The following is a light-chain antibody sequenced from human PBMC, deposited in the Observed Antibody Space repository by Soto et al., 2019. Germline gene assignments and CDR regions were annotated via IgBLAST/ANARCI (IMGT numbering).Light chain of an antibody. CDR3: QQRSNWPPLT. J-gene: IGKJ4*01. Sequence: EIVLTQSPATLSLSPGERATLSCRASQSVSSYLAWYQQKPGQAPRLLIYDASNRATGIPARFSGSGSGTYFTLTISSLEPEDFAVYYSQQRSNWPPLTFGGGTKVEIK. V-gene: IGKV3-11*01. CDR2: DAS. CDR1: QSVSSY.